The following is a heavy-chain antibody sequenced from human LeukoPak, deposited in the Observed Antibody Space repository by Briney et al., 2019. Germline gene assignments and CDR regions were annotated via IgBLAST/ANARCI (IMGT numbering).Heavy chain of an antibody. D-gene: IGHD5-12*01. J-gene: IGHJ6*02. Sequence: ASVKVSCKASGYTFTGYHLHWVRQAPGQGLEWMGWINPNNGGTNYAQKFQGRVTMTRDTSISTAYMELSRLRSDDTAVYYCAGDEHSGYDYHYGMDVWGQGTTVTVSS. CDR3: AGDEHSGYDYHYGMDV. CDR2: INPNNGGT. V-gene: IGHV1-2*02. CDR1: GYTFTGYH.